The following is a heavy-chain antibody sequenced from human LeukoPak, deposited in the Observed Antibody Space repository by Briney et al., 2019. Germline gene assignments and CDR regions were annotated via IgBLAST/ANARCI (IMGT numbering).Heavy chain of an antibody. V-gene: IGHV4-4*07. D-gene: IGHD2-2*01. CDR3: ARDRADCSSTSCYALFDY. Sequence: PSETLSLTCTVSVGSISSYYWSWIRQPAGKGLEWSGRIYTSGSTNYNPSLQSRVTMSVDTSKNQFSLKLSSVTAADTAVYYCARDRADCSSTSCYALFDYWGQGTMVTVSP. J-gene: IGHJ4*02. CDR2: IYTSGST. CDR1: VGSISSYY.